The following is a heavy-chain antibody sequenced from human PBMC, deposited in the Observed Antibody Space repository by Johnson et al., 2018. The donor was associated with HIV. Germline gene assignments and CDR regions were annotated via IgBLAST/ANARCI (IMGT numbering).Heavy chain of an antibody. V-gene: IGHV3-9*01. Sequence: VHLVESGGGLIKPGGSLRLSCAASGFTFDDYAMHWVRQAPGKGLEWVSGISWNSGSIGYADSVKGRFTISRDNAKNSLYMQMNNLRDEDTALYYCARVVNLEYCGGDCYSGGPKDVFDIWGQGTMVTVSS. CDR2: ISWNSGSI. D-gene: IGHD2-21*02. J-gene: IGHJ3*02. CDR3: ARVVNLEYCGGDCYSGGPKDVFDI. CDR1: GFTFDDYA.